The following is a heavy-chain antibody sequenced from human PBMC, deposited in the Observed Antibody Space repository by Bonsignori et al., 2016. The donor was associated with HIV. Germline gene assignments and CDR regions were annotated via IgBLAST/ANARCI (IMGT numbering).Heavy chain of an antibody. CDR1: GFTFDDYA. CDR2: ISWDGGST. D-gene: IGHD3-22*01. V-gene: IGHV3-43D*04. Sequence: GGSLRLSCAASGFTFDDYAMHWVCQAPGKGLEWVSLISWDGGSTYYADSVKGRFTISRDNSKNSLYLQMNSLRAEDTALYYCAKGDYYYDSSGYYDYWGQGTLVTVSS. J-gene: IGHJ4*02. CDR3: AKGDYYYDSSGYYDY.